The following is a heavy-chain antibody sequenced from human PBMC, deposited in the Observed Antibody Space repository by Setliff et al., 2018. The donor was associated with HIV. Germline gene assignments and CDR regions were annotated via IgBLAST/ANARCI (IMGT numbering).Heavy chain of an antibody. CDR2: ISSGSSYI. V-gene: IGHV3-21*01. CDR1: GFTFSSYS. J-gene: IGHJ4*02. D-gene: IGHD3-22*01. Sequence: GGSLRLSCAASGFTFSSYSMNWVRQAPGKGLEWVSSISSGSSYIYYAESVKGRFTISRDNAKNSLYLQMNSLSAEDTAVYYCARAGVYYDSSGYCIDYWGQGTLVTVSS. CDR3: ARAGVYYDSSGYCIDY.